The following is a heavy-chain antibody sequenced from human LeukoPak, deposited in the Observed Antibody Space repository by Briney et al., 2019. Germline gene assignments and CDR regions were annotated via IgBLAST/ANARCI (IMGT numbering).Heavy chain of an antibody. Sequence: GGSLRLSCAASGFSFSSFGMHWVRQAPGKGLEWVAFIRYDGNNKDYADSVKGRFTISRDDSKNTLYLQMNSLRAEDTAVYYCARSYYYDSSGYDAFDIWGQGTMVTVSS. CDR3: ARSYYYDSSGYDAFDI. J-gene: IGHJ3*02. CDR1: GFSFSSFG. CDR2: IRYDGNNK. V-gene: IGHV3-30*02. D-gene: IGHD3-22*01.